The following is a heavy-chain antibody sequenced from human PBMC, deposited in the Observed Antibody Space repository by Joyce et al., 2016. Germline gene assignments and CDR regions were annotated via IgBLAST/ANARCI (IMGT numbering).Heavy chain of an antibody. J-gene: IGHJ4*02. V-gene: IGHV4-59*11. Sequence: QVQLQESGPGLVKPSETLSLTCTVSNDSISSHSWSWIRQPPGDRLEWIGYIYHSGTTHYNPSLKSRVTLSIDTSDNQCSLKLNSVTTADTAVYYCAGGTYYSSFDYWGQGILVTVSS. CDR1: NDSISSHS. D-gene: IGHD1-26*01. CDR2: IYHSGTT. CDR3: AGGTYYSSFDY.